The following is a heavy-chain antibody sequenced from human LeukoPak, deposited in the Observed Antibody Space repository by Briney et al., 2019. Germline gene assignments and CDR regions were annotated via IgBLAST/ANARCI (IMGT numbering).Heavy chain of an antibody. CDR1: GYSISSGYY. Sequence: SETLSPTCAVSGYSISSGYYWGWIRQPPGKGLEWIGSIYHSGSTYYNPSLKSRVTISVDTSKNQFSLKLSSVTAADTAVYYCARSKIAVAAPFDYWGQGTLVTVSS. J-gene: IGHJ4*02. D-gene: IGHD6-19*01. CDR2: IYHSGST. CDR3: ARSKIAVAAPFDY. V-gene: IGHV4-38-2*01.